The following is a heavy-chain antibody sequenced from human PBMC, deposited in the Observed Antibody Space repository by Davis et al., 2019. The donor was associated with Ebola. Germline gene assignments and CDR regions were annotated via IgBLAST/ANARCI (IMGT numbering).Heavy chain of an antibody. J-gene: IGHJ4*02. D-gene: IGHD1-1*01. CDR2: ISGSGGST. V-gene: IGHV3-23*01. CDR3: AKWAVVTTGTTRFDY. CDR1: GFTFSSYA. Sequence: PGGSLRLSCAASGFTFSSYAMSWVRQAPGKGLEWVSAISGSGGSTYYADSVKGRFTISRDNSKNTLYLQMNSLRADATAVYYCAKWAVVTTGTTRFDYWGQGALVTVSS.